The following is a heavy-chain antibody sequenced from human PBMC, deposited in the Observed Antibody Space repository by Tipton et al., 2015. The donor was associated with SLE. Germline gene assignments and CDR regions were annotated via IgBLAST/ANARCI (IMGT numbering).Heavy chain of an antibody. V-gene: IGHV4-61*09. J-gene: IGHJ3*02. CDR1: GGSISRGVYY. CDR2: IYISGST. Sequence: TLSLTCTVSGGSISRGVYYWSWIRQPAGKGLEWIGYIYISGSTNYNPSLKSRVTISVDTSKNQFSLKLSSVTAADTAVYYCARGRDPWDAFDIWGQGTMVTVSS. D-gene: IGHD2-21*02. CDR3: ARGRDPWDAFDI.